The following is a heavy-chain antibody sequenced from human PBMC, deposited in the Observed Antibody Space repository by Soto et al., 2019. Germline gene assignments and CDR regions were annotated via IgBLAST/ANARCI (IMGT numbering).Heavy chain of an antibody. CDR1: DGSSISGGYS. Sequence: SLPLSDTCAVADGSSISGGYSWSWIRQPPGKGLEWIGYIYHSGSTYYNPSLKSRVTISVDRSKNQFSLKLSSVTAADTAVYYCARVPGPWGQGTPVTVSS. D-gene: IGHD7-27*01. CDR2: IYHSGST. CDR3: ARVPGP. J-gene: IGHJ5*02. V-gene: IGHV4-30-2*01.